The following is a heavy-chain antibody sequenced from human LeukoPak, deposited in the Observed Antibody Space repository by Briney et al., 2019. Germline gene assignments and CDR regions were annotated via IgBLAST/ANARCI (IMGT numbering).Heavy chain of an antibody. CDR2: IYYSGST. D-gene: IGHD2-15*01. Sequence: SETLSLTCTVSGGSISSGDYYWSWIRRPPGKGLEWIGYIYYSGSTYYNPSLKSRVTISVDTSKNQFSLKLSSVTAADTAVYYCARGPHCSGGSCYSPYYYYMDVWGKGTTVTVSS. CDR1: GGSISSGDYY. CDR3: ARGPHCSGGSCYSPYYYYMDV. V-gene: IGHV4-30-4*08. J-gene: IGHJ6*03.